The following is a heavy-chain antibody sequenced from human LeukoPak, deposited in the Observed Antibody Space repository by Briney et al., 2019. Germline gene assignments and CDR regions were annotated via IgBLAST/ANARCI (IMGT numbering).Heavy chain of an antibody. J-gene: IGHJ6*02. D-gene: IGHD6-19*01. Sequence: SVKVSCKASGGTFSRYGISWVRQAPGQGLEWMGGIIPLFGTANYAQKFQGRVTITADESTSTAYMELSSLRPEDTALYYCARAVAGPQEQWLSYYGMDVWGQGTTVTVS. V-gene: IGHV1-69*13. CDR3: ARAVAGPQEQWLSYYGMDV. CDR2: IIPLFGTA. CDR1: GGTFSRYG.